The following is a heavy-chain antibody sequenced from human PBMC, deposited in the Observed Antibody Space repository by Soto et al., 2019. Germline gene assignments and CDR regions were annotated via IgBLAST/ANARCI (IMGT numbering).Heavy chain of an antibody. D-gene: IGHD3-16*02. Sequence: GESLKISCAASGFTFSSYAMSWVRQAPGKGLEWVSAISGSGGSTYYADSVKGRFTISRDNSKNTLYLQMNSLRAEDTAVYYCAKVYRFRLDYWGQGTLVTVSS. J-gene: IGHJ4*02. CDR3: AKVYRFRLDY. CDR1: GFTFSSYA. CDR2: ISGSGGST. V-gene: IGHV3-23*01.